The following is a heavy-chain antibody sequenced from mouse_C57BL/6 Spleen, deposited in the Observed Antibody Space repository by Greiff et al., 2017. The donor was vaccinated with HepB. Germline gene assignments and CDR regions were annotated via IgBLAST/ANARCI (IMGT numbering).Heavy chain of an antibody. CDR3: ARSGYYGSSGDYFDY. J-gene: IGHJ2*01. V-gene: IGHV1-55*01. D-gene: IGHD1-1*01. CDR1: GYTFTSYW. CDR2: IYPGSGST. Sequence: VQLQQSGAELVKPGASVKMSCKASGYTFTSYWITWMKQRPGQGLEWIGDIYPGSGSTNYNEKFKSKATLTVDTSSSTAYMQLSSLTSEDSAVYYCARSGYYGSSGDYFDYWGQGTTLTVSS.